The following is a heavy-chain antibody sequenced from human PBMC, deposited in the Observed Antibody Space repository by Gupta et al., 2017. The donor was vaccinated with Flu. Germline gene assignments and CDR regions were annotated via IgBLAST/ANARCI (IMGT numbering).Heavy chain of an antibody. CDR1: SGYF. CDR3: ARVALVGFGSNWFDP. CDR2: INHNGRA. Sequence: SGYFWSWVRQPPGKGLEWIGEINHNGRANYNPSLRNRVTISVDTPKNQLSLKVTSLTVADTAVYYCARVALVGFGSNWFDPWGQGTLVTVSS. D-gene: IGHD1-26*01. J-gene: IGHJ5*02. V-gene: IGHV4-34*01.